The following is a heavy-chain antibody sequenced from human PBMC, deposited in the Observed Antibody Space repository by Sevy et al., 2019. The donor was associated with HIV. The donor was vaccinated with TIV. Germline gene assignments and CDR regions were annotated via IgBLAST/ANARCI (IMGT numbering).Heavy chain of an antibody. CDR3: AGENYYDRTAYRFDY. D-gene: IGHD3-22*01. V-gene: IGHV3-21*01. CDR2: ISSSSSYI. CDR1: GFIFSNYN. J-gene: IGHJ4*02. Sequence: GGCLRLSCAASGFIFSNYNMNWVRQAPGKGLEWVSSISSSSSYIYYADSVKGRFTISIDNAKNSLYLQMNSLRAEDTAVYYCAGENYYDRTAYRFDYWGQGTLVTVSS.